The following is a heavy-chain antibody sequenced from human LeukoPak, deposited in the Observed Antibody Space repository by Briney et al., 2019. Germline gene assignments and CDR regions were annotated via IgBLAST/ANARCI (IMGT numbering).Heavy chain of an antibody. Sequence: PGGSLRLSCAASGFTFNIYWMSWVRQAPGEGLEWVANIKQDGSEKYYVDSVKGRFTISRDNAKNSLYLQMNSLRAEDTAVYYCARATGYPNWGQGTLIPVSS. J-gene: IGHJ1*01. D-gene: IGHD3-9*01. CDR1: GFTFNIYW. CDR3: ARATGYPN. V-gene: IGHV3-7*01. CDR2: IKQDGSEK.